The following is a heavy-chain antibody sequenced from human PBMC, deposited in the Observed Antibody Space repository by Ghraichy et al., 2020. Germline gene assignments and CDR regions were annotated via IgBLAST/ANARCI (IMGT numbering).Heavy chain of an antibody. CDR2: IYYSGST. CDR1: GGSISSGGYY. V-gene: IGHV4-31*03. Sequence: SETLSLTCTVSGGSISSGGYYWSWIRQHPGKGLEWIGYIYYSGSTYYNPSLKSRVTISVDTSKNQFSLKLSSVTAADTAVYYCARDRNGYSLLRHAFDIWGQGTMVTVSS. CDR3: ARDRNGYSLLRHAFDI. D-gene: IGHD5-24*01. J-gene: IGHJ3*02.